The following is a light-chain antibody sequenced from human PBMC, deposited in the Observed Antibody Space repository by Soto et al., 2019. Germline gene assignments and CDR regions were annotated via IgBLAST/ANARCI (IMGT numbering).Light chain of an antibody. CDR1: QDIENS. Sequence: DIQMTQSPSSRSASVGDRVTISCRASQDIENSLAWIQQKPGKAPKLLIYAASSLQSGVPSRFSGSGSGTDFTLTISSLQPEDFATYYCQQSYSTPPITFGQGTRLEIK. J-gene: IGKJ5*01. CDR3: QQSYSTPPIT. V-gene: IGKV1-39*01. CDR2: AAS.